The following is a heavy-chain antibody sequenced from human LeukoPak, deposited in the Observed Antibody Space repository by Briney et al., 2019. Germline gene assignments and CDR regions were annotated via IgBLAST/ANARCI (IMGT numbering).Heavy chain of an antibody. CDR3: VRDLRSADY. CDR1: GFSFSNYW. V-gene: IGHV3-74*01. Sequence: PGGSLRLSCAAAGFSFSNYWMHWVRQAPGKGLVWVSRISSDGSDTIYADAVKGRFTMSRDNAKNTLYLQMNSLRAADTAVSYCVRDLRSADYWGPGTLVIVSS. J-gene: IGHJ4*02. D-gene: IGHD3-10*02. CDR2: ISSDGSDT.